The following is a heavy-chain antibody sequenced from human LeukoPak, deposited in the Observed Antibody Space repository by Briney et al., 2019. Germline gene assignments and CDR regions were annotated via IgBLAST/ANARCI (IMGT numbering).Heavy chain of an antibody. V-gene: IGHV3-53*01. CDR1: GFTVSGNY. CDR2: VYTDGNI. Sequence: GGSLRLSCTASGFTVSGNYMNWVRQAPGKGLEWVSVVYTDGNIFYADSVKGRFTFSKDISKNTVDLLMNSVRDEDTAPYYCAKGKFGDPLNYWGQGTLVTVSS. D-gene: IGHD3-10*01. CDR3: AKGKFGDPLNY. J-gene: IGHJ4*02.